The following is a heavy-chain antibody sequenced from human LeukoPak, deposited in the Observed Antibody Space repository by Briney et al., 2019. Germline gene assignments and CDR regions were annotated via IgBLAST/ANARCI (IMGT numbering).Heavy chain of an antibody. CDR3: TCYYYGSGRYYRSFDY. V-gene: IGHV3-23*01. D-gene: IGHD3-10*01. CDR1: GFTFSGYP. J-gene: IGHJ4*02. Sequence: TGGSLRLSSADPGFTFSGYPMTSVRQAPGKGLEWVSTISGSGGSTYYADSVKGRFTISRDSSKNTLSLQMNSLRAEDTAVIYLTCYYYGSGRYYRSFDYWGQGTLVTVSP. CDR2: ISGSGGST.